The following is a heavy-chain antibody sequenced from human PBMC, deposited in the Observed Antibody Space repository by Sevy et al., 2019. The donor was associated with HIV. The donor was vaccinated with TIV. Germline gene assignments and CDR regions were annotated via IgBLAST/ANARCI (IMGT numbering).Heavy chain of an antibody. CDR1: GGTFSTYA. J-gene: IGHJ4*02. V-gene: IGHV1-69*13. D-gene: IGHD6-19*01. Sequence: ASVKVSCKASGGTFSTYAISWVRQAPGQGLEWMGGIIPIFDTANYAQKFQGRVTITGDESTSTAYMELSSLRSEDTAVYYCARDEDSSGAERYFDYWGQGTLVTVSS. CDR3: ARDEDSSGAERYFDY. CDR2: IIPIFDTA.